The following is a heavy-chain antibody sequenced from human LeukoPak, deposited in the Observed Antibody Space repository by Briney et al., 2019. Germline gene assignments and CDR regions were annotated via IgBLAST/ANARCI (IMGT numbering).Heavy chain of an antibody. CDR2: IYYSGST. J-gene: IGHJ4*02. V-gene: IGHV4-59*01. CDR1: GGSISSYY. D-gene: IGHD3-22*01. Sequence: PSETLSLTCTVSGGSISSYYWGWIRQPPGKGLEWIGYIYYSGSTNYNPSLKSRVTISVDTSKNQFSLKLSSVTAADTAVYYCASYDPYYYDSSGYLDYWGQGTLVTVSS. CDR3: ASYDPYYYDSSGYLDY.